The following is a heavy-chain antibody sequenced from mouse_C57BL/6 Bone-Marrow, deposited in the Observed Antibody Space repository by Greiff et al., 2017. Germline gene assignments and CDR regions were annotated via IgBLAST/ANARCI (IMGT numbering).Heavy chain of an antibody. D-gene: IGHD1-1*01. CDR2: ISNLAYSI. V-gene: IGHV5-15*01. Sequence: EVQRVESGGGLVQPGGSLKLSCAASGFTFSDYGMAWVRQAPRKGPEWVAFISNLAYSIYYADTVTGRFTISRENAKNTLYLEMSSLRSEDTAMYYCARHGYYYGSSHYYAMDYWGQGTSVTVSS. CDR3: ARHGYYYGSSHYYAMDY. CDR1: GFTFSDYG. J-gene: IGHJ4*01.